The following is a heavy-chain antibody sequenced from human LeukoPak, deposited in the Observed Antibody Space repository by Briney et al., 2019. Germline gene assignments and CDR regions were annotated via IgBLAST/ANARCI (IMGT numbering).Heavy chain of an antibody. CDR1: GFTFSGSA. V-gene: IGHV3-23*01. D-gene: IGHD3-22*01. J-gene: IGHJ4*02. CDR2: ISGSGGST. Sequence: GGSLRLSCAASGFTFSGSAMHWVRQAPGKGLEWVSAISGSGGSTYYADSVKGRFTISRDNSKNTLYLQMNSLRAEDTAVYYCAKSDYYDSSGYLDYWGQGTLVTVSS. CDR3: AKSDYYDSSGYLDY.